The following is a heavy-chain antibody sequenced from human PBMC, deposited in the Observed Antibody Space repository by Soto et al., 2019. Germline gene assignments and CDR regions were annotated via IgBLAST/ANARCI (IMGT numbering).Heavy chain of an antibody. V-gene: IGHV1-24*01. CDR1: GYTLTELS. D-gene: IGHD5-12*01. J-gene: IGHJ4*02. CDR3: ATGISPRLGSGYATPKY. CDR2: FDPEDGET. Sequence: ASVTVSCKVSGYTLTELSRHWVRQAPGKGLEWMGGFDPEDGETIYAQKFQGRVTMTEDTSTDTAYMELSSLRSEDTAVYYCATGISPRLGSGYATPKYWGQGTLVTVSS.